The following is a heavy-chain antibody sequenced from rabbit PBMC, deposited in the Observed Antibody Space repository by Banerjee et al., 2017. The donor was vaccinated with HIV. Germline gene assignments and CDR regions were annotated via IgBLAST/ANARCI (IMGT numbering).Heavy chain of an antibody. D-gene: IGHD4-1*01. V-gene: IGHV1S45*01. Sequence: QEQLEESGGGLVQPEGSLTLTCKASGFSLSNYVMWWVRQAPGKGLEWIACIYTASGGTTYYASWAKGRFTISRTSSTTMTLQMTSLTAADTATYFCARDLAGVIGWNFGLWGQGTLVTVS. CDR1: GFSLSNYV. J-gene: IGHJ3*01. CDR2: IYTASGGTT. CDR3: ARDLAGVIGWNFGL.